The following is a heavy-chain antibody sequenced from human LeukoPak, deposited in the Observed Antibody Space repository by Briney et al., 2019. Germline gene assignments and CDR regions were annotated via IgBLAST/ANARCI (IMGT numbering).Heavy chain of an antibody. J-gene: IGHJ4*02. D-gene: IGHD3-22*01. CDR3: ARDSEPYYYDSSGYYYMNYFDY. CDR1: GFTFSSYG. CDR2: IWYDGSNK. V-gene: IGHV3-33*01. Sequence: GGSLRLSCAASGFTFSSYGMHWVRQAPGKGLEWVAVIWYDGSNKYYADSVKGRFTIPRDNSKNTLYLQMNSLRAEDTAVYYCARDSEPYYYDSSGYYYMNYFDYWGQGTLVTVSS.